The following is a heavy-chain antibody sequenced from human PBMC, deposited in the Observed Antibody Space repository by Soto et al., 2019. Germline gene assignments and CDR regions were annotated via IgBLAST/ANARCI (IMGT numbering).Heavy chain of an antibody. CDR1: GFSFFNYW. D-gene: IGHD2-2*01. CDR2: ITSDGSST. J-gene: IGHJ6*02. Sequence: EVQLVESGGGLVQPGGSLRLTCAASGFSFFNYWMHWVRQAPGQGPVWVSHITSDGSSTTYADSVKGRFTISRDNARNTLYLQLNSLGVEDTAVYYCARVAGRCVSTACELYGMDVWGQGTTVTVSS. V-gene: IGHV3-74*01. CDR3: ARVAGRCVSTACELYGMDV.